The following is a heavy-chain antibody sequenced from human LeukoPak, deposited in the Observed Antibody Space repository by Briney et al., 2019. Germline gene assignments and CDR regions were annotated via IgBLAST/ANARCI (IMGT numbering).Heavy chain of an antibody. CDR1: GYTFTSYG. D-gene: IGHD2-8*01. J-gene: IGHJ4*02. CDR2: ISAYNGNT. CDR3: ARTLGYCTNGVCYIQPSYLDY. Sequence: GASVKVSCKASGYTFTSYGISWVRQAPGQGLEWMGWISAYNGNTNYAQKLQGRVTMTTDTSTSTAYMELSSLRSEDTAVYYCARTLGYCTNGVCYIQPSYLDYWGQGTLVTVSS. V-gene: IGHV1-18*01.